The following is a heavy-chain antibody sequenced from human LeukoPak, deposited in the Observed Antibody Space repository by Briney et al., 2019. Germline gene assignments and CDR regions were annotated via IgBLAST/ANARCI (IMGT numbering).Heavy chain of an antibody. J-gene: IGHJ5*02. CDR3: ASLFCTRTSCFFLDP. CDR2: IYYSGST. Sequence: SETLSLTCTVSGGSVSSGGYYWSWIRQPPGTGLEWFGYIYYSGSTNYNPSLKSRVTISLDTSRNQFSLKLSSVTAADTAVYYCASLFCTRTSCFFLDPWGQGTLVTVSS. V-gene: IGHV4-61*08. CDR1: GGSVSSGGYY. D-gene: IGHD2-2*01.